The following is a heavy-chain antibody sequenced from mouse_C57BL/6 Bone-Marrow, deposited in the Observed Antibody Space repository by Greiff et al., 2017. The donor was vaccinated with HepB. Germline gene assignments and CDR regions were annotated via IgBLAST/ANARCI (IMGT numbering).Heavy chain of an antibody. J-gene: IGHJ3*01. CDR2: ISSGSSTT. CDR1: GFTFSDYG. Sequence: EVKLVESGGGLVKPGGSLKLSCAASGFTFSDYGMHWVRQAPEKGLEWVAYISSGSSTTYYAATVKGRFTISRDNAKNTLFLQMTSLRSEDTAMYYCARRRPWFAYWGQGTLVTVSA. CDR3: ARRRPWFAY. V-gene: IGHV5-17*01.